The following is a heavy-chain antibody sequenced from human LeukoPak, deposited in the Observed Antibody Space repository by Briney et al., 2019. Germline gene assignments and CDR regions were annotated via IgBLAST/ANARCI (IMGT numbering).Heavy chain of an antibody. V-gene: IGHV3-30-3*01. Sequence: GRSLRLSCVASGFTFSSYAMHWVRQAPGKGLEWVAVISYDGSNKYYADSVKGRFTISRDNSKNTLYLQMSSLRAEDTAVYYCASGPGIESGRIAAQSDAGYWGQETLVTVSS. CDR3: ASGPGIESGRIAAQSDAGY. CDR1: GFTFSSYA. J-gene: IGHJ4*02. CDR2: ISYDGSNK. D-gene: IGHD6-6*01.